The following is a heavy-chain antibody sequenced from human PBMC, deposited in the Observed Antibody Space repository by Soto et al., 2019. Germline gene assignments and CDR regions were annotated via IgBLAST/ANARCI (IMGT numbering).Heavy chain of an antibody. V-gene: IGHV1-69*13. CDR1: GVTFSSYA. CDR3: PTAPVLTFGGVIVHHRSNWSYT. J-gene: IGHJ5*01. Sequence: SGKVSGKASGVTFSSYAISWVRQPPGQGLEWMGGIIPIFGTANYAQKFQGRVTITADESTSTAYMELSSLRSEDTGVYYCPTAPVLTFGGVIVHHRSNWSYT. D-gene: IGHD3-16*02. CDR2: IIPIFGTA.